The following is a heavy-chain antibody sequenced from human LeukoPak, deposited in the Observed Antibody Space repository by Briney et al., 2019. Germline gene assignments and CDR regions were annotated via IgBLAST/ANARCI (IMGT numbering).Heavy chain of an antibody. Sequence: GGSLRLSCAASGFTFNNFAMHWVRQAPGKGLEWVSGISWSSGSMGYADSVKGRFTISRDNAKSSLYLQMNSLGAEDVALYYCAKGRGTQQLAALDFWGQGTRVTVSS. D-gene: IGHD6-13*01. V-gene: IGHV3-9*03. CDR2: ISWSSGSM. CDR3: AKGRGTQQLAALDF. J-gene: IGHJ4*02. CDR1: GFTFNNFA.